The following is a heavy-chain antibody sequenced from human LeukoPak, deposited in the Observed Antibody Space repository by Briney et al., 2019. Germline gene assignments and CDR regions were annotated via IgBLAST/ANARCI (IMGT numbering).Heavy chain of an antibody. J-gene: IGHJ2*01. Sequence: SQTLSLTCTVSGGTLSSGSYYWGWNRPRAGKGLEWIGRIYTSGRTNYNTSHTSQVKISVNTSANQFSLKLSSLTAADTAVYYCARAGANSSGWSCWYFDLWGRGTLVTVSS. CDR1: GGTLSSGSYY. D-gene: IGHD6-25*01. CDR2: IYTSGRT. V-gene: IGHV4-61*02. CDR3: ARAGANSSGWSCWYFDL.